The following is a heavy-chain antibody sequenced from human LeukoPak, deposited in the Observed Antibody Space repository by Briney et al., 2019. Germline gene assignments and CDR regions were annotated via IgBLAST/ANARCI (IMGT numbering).Heavy chain of an antibody. CDR3: AKDSRPSSGYYPDY. V-gene: IGHV3-23*01. D-gene: IGHD3-22*01. CDR1: GFTFSSYA. CDR2: LSAGGTAT. J-gene: IGHJ4*02. Sequence: GGSLRLSCAASGFTFSSYAMSWVRQAPGKGLEWVSSLSAGGTATYYADSVKGRFAISRDNSKNTLYLQMNSLRPEDTAVYYCAKDSRPSSGYYPDYWGQGTQVTVSS.